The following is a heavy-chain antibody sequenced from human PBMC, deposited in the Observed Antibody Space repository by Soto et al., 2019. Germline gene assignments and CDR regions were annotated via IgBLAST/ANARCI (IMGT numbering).Heavy chain of an antibody. CDR3: ERKLWFSEPSNSFDP. V-gene: IGHV4-34*01. Sequence: SETLSLTCAVYGGSFSGYYLSWSRQPPGTGLEWIGEINHSGNTNYNPSLKSRVTISGDTSKNQFSLKLRSVTTSDTAVYYCERKLWFSEPSNSFDPWGQGTLVTVSS. D-gene: IGHD1-26*01. CDR1: GGSFSGYY. J-gene: IGHJ5*02. CDR2: INHSGNT.